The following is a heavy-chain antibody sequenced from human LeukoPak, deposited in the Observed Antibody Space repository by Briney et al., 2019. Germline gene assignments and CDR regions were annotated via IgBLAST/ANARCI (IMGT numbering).Heavy chain of an antibody. CDR1: GYRFTSYW. Sequence: GESLKISCKGSGYRFTSYWIGWVRQMPGKGLEWKGIIYPGDSDTRYSPSFQGQVTISADKSISTAYLQWSSLKASDTAMYYCARCTQSYYYYMDVWGKGTTVTVSS. CDR2: IYPGDSDT. V-gene: IGHV5-51*01. D-gene: IGHD2-21*01. CDR3: ARCTQSYYYYMDV. J-gene: IGHJ6*03.